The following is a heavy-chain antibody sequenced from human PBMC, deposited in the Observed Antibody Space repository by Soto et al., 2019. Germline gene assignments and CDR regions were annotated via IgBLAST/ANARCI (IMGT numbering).Heavy chain of an antibody. CDR1: GFTFSSYA. V-gene: IGHV3-30-3*01. D-gene: IGHD1-26*01. J-gene: IGHJ4*02. Sequence: SGGSLRLSCAASGFTFSSYAMHWVRQAPGKGLEWVAVISYDGNNKYYADSVKGRFTISRDNSKNTLYLQMNSLRAEDTAVYYCARDSGGSYQDYWGQGTLVTVSS. CDR3: ARDSGGSYQDY. CDR2: ISYDGNNK.